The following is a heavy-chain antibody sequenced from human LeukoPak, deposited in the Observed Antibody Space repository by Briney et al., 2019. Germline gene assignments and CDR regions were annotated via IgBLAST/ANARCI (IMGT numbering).Heavy chain of an antibody. CDR3: ARGVYIAAAQYAY. D-gene: IGHD6-13*01. J-gene: IGHJ4*02. CDR1: GGSISSYY. Sequence: SETLSLTCTVSGGSISSYYWSWIRQPPGKGLEWIGYIYYSGTTNYNPSLKSRVTISVDTSKNQFPLKLSSVTAADTAVYYCARGVYIAAAQYAYWDQGTLVTVSS. CDR2: IYYSGTT. V-gene: IGHV4-59*01.